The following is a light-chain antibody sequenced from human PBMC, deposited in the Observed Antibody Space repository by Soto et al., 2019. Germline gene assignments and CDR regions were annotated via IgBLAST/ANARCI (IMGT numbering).Light chain of an antibody. V-gene: IGLV2-23*03. CDR3: CSYAGSSTFV. Sequence: QPASVSGSPGQSITISCTGTSSDVGSYNLVSWYQQHPGKAPKLMIYEGSKRPSGVSNRFSGSKSGNTASLTISGLQAEDEADYYCCSYAGSSTFVFGGGTKLTVL. CDR2: EGS. CDR1: SSDVGSYNL. J-gene: IGLJ2*01.